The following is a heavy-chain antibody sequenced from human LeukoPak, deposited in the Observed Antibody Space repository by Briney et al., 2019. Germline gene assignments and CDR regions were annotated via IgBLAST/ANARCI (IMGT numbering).Heavy chain of an antibody. CDR3: ARAPVTCTNGVCYFNWFDP. D-gene: IGHD2-8*01. CDR2: MNPNSGNT. J-gene: IGHJ5*02. CDR1: GYTFTSYD. V-gene: IGHV1-8*01. Sequence: ASVKVSCKASGYTFTSYDINWVRQATGQGPEWMGWMNPNSGNTGYAQKFQGRVTMTRDTSISTAYMELSRLRSDDTAVYYCARAPVTCTNGVCYFNWFDPWGQGTLVTVSS.